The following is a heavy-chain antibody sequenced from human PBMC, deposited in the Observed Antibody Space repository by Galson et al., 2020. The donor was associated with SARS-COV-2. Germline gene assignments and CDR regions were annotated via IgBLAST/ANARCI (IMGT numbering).Heavy chain of an antibody. Sequence: GGSLRLSCAASGFNFDDYTIYCVRQSPEHGLEWLSLISCNGSTTYNPDSVKGRFTISIDNSKNSLLLQLDSLRAEDTCIYHCAKGIWVIHCGLDVWGQGTTVIVSS. CDR3: AKGIWVIHCGLDV. V-gene: IGHV3-43*01. CDR2: ISCNGSTT. CDR1: GFNFDDYT. J-gene: IGHJ6*02. D-gene: IGHD7-27*01.